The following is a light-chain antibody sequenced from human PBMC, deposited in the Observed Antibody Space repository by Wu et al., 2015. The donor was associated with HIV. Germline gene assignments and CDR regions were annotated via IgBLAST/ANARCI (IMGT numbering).Light chain of an antibody. V-gene: IGKV3-20*01. J-gene: IGKJ2*01. CDR1: QSVYNNY. Sequence: EIVLTQSPGTLSLSPGERATLSCRASQSVYNNYLAWYQQKPGQAPRLLILGASNRATGIPDRFRGSGSGTDFTLTISRLEPEDFAVYYCQQYGSSPQTFGQGTKLEIK. CDR2: GAS. CDR3: QQYGSSPQT.